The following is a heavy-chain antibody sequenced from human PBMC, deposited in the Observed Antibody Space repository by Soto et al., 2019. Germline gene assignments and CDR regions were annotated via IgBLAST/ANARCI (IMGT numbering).Heavy chain of an antibody. CDR1: GGSISSYY. Sequence: QVQLQESGPGLVKPSETLSLTCTVSGGSISSYYWSWIRQPPGKGLEWIGYIYYSGSTNYNPSLKSRVTISVDTSKNQFSLKLSSVTAADTAVYYCARTPNWAGTYYYYGMDVWGQGTTVTVSS. V-gene: IGHV4-59*01. CDR2: IYYSGST. D-gene: IGHD1-7*01. CDR3: ARTPNWAGTYYYYGMDV. J-gene: IGHJ6*02.